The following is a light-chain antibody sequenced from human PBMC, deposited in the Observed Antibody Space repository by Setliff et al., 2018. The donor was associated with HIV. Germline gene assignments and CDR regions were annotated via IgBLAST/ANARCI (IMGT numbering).Light chain of an antibody. CDR1: SSDVGGYNY. CDR2: DVK. V-gene: IGLV2-23*02. Sequence: QSVLTQPASVSGSPGQSITLSCTGTSSDVGGYNYVSWYQQHPDKAPKLMIYDVKNRPSGVSDRFSGSKSGNTASLTISGLQAEDEADYYCCSYAGSSTPYVFGTGTKVTVL. J-gene: IGLJ1*01. CDR3: CSYAGSSTPYV.